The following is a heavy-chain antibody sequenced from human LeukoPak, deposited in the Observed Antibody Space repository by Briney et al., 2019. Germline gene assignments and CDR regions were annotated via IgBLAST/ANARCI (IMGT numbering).Heavy chain of an antibody. J-gene: IGHJ2*01. Sequence: GGSLRLSCAASGFTFSSYAMSWVRQAPGKGLEWVSYISSSGSTIYYADSVKGRFTISRDNAKNLLYLQMNSLRAEDTAVYYCARASYSYGYWYFDLWGRGTLVTVSS. CDR1: GFTFSSYA. D-gene: IGHD5-18*01. CDR2: ISSSGSTI. CDR3: ARASYSYGYWYFDL. V-gene: IGHV3-48*04.